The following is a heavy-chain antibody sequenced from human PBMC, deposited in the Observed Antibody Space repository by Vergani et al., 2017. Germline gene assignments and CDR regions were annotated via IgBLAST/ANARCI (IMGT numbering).Heavy chain of an antibody. J-gene: IGHJ5*02. Sequence: QVQLVQSGAEVKKPGASVKVSCKASGYTFTSYYMHWVRQAPGQGLEWMGIINPSGGSTSYAQKFQGRVTMTRDTSTSTVYMELSSLRSEDTAVYYCARDSGNYDFWSGYYSDWFDPWGQGTLVTVSS. CDR2: INPSGGST. D-gene: IGHD3-3*01. CDR3: ARDSGNYDFWSGYYSDWFDP. V-gene: IGHV1-46*01. CDR1: GYTFTSYY.